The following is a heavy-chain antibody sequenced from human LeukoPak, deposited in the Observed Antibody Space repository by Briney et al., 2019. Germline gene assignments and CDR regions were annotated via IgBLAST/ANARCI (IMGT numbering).Heavy chain of an antibody. J-gene: IGHJ4*02. CDR3: ARHPITRYYDSSGYSAAGPDY. Sequence: GESLKISCKGSGYRFTTYWIGWVRQMPGKGLEWMGIINPGDSDTRYSPSFQGQVTISADKSISTAYLLWSSLKASDTAMYYCARHPITRYYDSSGYSAAGPDYWGQGTLVTVPS. D-gene: IGHD3-22*01. CDR1: GYRFTTYW. V-gene: IGHV5-51*01. CDR2: INPGDSDT.